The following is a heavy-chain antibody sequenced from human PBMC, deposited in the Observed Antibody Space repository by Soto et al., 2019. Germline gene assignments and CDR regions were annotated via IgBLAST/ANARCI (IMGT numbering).Heavy chain of an antibody. J-gene: IGHJ4*02. CDR2: ISNSGRTL. Sequence: QVQLVESGGGLVKPGGSLRLSCAASGFTFSDYYMSWIRQAPGKGLEWVSYISNSGRTLYYADSMKGRLTISRDNAKNSLFPQMNSLRSEDTAVDYCARDLVAVSGGVYSSSSGGYFFDFWGQGTLVTVSS. CDR1: GFTFSDYY. V-gene: IGHV3-11*01. CDR3: ARDLVAVSGGVYSSSSGGYFFDF. D-gene: IGHD6-6*01.